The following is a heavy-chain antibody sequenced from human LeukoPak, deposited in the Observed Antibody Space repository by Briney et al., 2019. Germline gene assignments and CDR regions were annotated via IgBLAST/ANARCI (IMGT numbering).Heavy chain of an antibody. J-gene: IGHJ6*03. V-gene: IGHV3-23*01. Sequence: PGGSLRLSCAASGFTFSSYAMSWVRQAPGKGLEWVSAISGSGGSTYYADSVKGRFTISRDNPKNTLYLQMNSLRAEDTAVYYCAKVGSTSLYYYYYMDVWGKGTTVTVSS. CDR3: AKVGSTSLYYYYYMDV. CDR1: GFTFSSYA. D-gene: IGHD2-2*01. CDR2: ISGSGGST.